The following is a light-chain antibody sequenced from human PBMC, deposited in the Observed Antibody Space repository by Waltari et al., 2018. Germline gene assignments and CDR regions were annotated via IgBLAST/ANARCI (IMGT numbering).Light chain of an antibody. V-gene: IGLV2-14*01. J-gene: IGLJ2*01. Sequence: QSALTQPASVSGSPGQSITISCTGTSSDVGGYNYASWYQQHPGKAPKLMIYEVSNRPSGGSNRFSGSKSGNTASLTISGLQAEDEADYYCSSYTSSSTLVVFGGGTKLTVL. CDR3: SSYTSSSTLVV. CDR1: SSDVGGYNY. CDR2: EVS.